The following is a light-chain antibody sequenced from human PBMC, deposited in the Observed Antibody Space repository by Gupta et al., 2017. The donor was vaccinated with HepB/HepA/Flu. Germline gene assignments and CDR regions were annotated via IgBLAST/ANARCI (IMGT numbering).Light chain of an antibody. CDR2: AAS. Sequence: DIQMTQSPSSLSASVGDRVTITCRASQSISSYLNWYQQKPGKAPKLLIYAASSLQSGVPSRFSGSGSGTDFTLTISRLQPEDFATYYCQQRDSTLITFGQGTQVEIK. J-gene: IGKJ5*01. V-gene: IGKV1-39*01. CDR1: QSISSY. CDR3: QQRDSTLIT.